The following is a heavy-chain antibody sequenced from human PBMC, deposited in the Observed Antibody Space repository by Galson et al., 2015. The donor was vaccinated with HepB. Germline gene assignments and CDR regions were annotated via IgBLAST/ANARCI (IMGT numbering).Heavy chain of an antibody. V-gene: IGHV1-69*13. Sequence: SVKVSCKASGGTFSSYAISWVRQAPGQGLEWMGGIIPIFGTANYAQKFQGRVTITADESTSTAYMELSSLRSEDTAVYYCARVFLRQGVVSREDYFDYWGQGTLVTVSS. CDR2: IIPIFGTA. CDR3: ARVFLRQGVVSREDYFDY. D-gene: IGHD3-10*01. J-gene: IGHJ4*02. CDR1: GGTFSSYA.